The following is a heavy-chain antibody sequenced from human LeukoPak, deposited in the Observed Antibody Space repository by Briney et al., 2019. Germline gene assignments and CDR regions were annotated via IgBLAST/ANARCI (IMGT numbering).Heavy chain of an antibody. D-gene: IGHD5-18*01. V-gene: IGHV3-30*04. CDR3: ARDQQLRNAFDI. CDR2: ISYDGSNK. Sequence: GGSLRLSCAASGFTFSSYAMHWVRQAPGEGLEWVAVISYDGSNKYYADSVKGRFTISRDNSKNTLYLQMNSLRAEDTAVYYCARDQQLRNAFDIWGQGTMVTVSS. CDR1: GFTFSSYA. J-gene: IGHJ3*02.